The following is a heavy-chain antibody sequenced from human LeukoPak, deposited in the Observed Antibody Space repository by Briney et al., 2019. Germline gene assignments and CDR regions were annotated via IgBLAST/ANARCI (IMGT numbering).Heavy chain of an antibody. CDR2: IYNSGST. J-gene: IGHJ3*02. D-gene: IGHD5-12*01. Sequence: PSETLSLTCTVSGGSISSNYWSWIRQPPGKGLEWIGYIYNSGSTNYNPSLKSRITISVDTSKNQSSLKLRFVTAADTAVYYCARQYIAVDVFDIWGQGTVVTVSS. CDR3: ARQYIAVDVFDI. V-gene: IGHV4-59*08. CDR1: GGSISSNY.